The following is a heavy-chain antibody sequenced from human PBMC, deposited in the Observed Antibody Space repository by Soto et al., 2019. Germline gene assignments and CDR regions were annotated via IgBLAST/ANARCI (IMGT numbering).Heavy chain of an antibody. CDR1: GFTFSDYY. CDR3: ARDNFSFRRGDPDY. D-gene: IGHD2-21*02. CDR2: ISSSGSTI. Sequence: SGGSLRLSCVASGFTFSDYYMSWIRQAPGKGLEWVSYISSSGSTIYDADSVKGRFTTSRDNAESSLYLQLNRLRVEDTAIYYCARDNFSFRRGDPDYWGQGTLVTVSS. J-gene: IGHJ4*02. V-gene: IGHV3-11*01.